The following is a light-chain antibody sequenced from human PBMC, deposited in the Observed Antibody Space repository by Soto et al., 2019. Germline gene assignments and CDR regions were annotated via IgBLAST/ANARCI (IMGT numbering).Light chain of an antibody. J-gene: IGKJ1*01. CDR2: DAS. CDR1: QSESDW. V-gene: IGKV1-5*01. Sequence: DIQMTQSPSTLSASVGDTVTVTCRASQSESDWLAWYPQKPGEAPKLLIYDASALPRGVPSRFSGSGSGTNFNLTIASLQPDDFATYYCQQYKTFSGTFGPGTKVEI. CDR3: QQYKTFSGT.